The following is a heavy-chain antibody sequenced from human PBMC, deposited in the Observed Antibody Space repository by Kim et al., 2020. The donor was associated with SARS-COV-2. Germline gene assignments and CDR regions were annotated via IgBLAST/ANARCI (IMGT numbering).Heavy chain of an antibody. CDR1: GYTLTSYG. Sequence: ASVKVSCKASGYTLTSYGLGWVRQAPGQGLEWMGWINTSTGHPTYAQGFTGRLLFSLDKSASTAYMEISSLKAEDTAVYYCARDSGYSGYDWWGQGTLVT. CDR3: ARDSGYSGYDW. D-gene: IGHD5-12*01. CDR2: INTSTGHP. V-gene: IGHV7-4-1*02. J-gene: IGHJ4*02.